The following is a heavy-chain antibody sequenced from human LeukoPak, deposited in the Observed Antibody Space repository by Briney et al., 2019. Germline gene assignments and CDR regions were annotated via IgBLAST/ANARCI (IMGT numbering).Heavy chain of an antibody. CDR2: INHSGST. CDR3: ARDRSSGWPRGPYGMDV. D-gene: IGHD6-19*01. Sequence: SETLSLTCAVYGGSFSGYYWSWIRQPPGKGLEWIGEINHSGSTNYNPSLKSRVTISVDTSKNQFSLKLSSVTAADTAVYYCARDRSSGWPRGPYGMDVWGQGTTVTVSS. J-gene: IGHJ6*02. CDR1: GGSFSGYY. V-gene: IGHV4-34*01.